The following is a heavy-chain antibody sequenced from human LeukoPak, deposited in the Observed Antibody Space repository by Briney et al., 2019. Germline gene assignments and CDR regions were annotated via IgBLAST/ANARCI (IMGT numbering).Heavy chain of an antibody. CDR3: ARGAPRTMVRGVITQPNDAFDI. J-gene: IGHJ3*02. Sequence: GGSLRLFCAASGFTFSSYGMHWVRQAPGKGLEWVAVIWYDGSNKYYADSVKGRFTISRDNSKNTLYLQMNSLRAEDTAVYYCARGAPRTMVRGVITQPNDAFDIWGQGTMVTVSS. CDR1: GFTFSSYG. V-gene: IGHV3-33*01. D-gene: IGHD3-10*01. CDR2: IWYDGSNK.